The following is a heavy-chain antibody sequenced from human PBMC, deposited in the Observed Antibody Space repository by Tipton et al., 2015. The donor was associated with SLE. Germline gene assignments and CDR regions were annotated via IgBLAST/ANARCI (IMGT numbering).Heavy chain of an antibody. D-gene: IGHD6-19*01. V-gene: IGHV4-61*09. CDR2: IYSSGST. CDR1: GGSISSSDYY. J-gene: IGHJ2*01. CDR3: ARGVRIAVVKGWYFDL. Sequence: TLSLTCTVSGGSISSSDYYWSWIRQPAGKGLEWIGHIYSSGSTTHNPSLKSRVTMSADTSKNQFSLKLNSVTAADTAVYYCARGVRIAVVKGWYFDLWGRGTLVTVSS.